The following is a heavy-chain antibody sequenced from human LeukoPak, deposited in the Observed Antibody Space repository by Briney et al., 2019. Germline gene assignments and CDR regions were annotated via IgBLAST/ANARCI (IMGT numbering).Heavy chain of an antibody. V-gene: IGHV3-48*02. CDR3: ARAQTYYGSGSYLY. CDR1: GFTFSRYS. CDR2: ISSSSSTV. Sequence: PGGSLRLSCAASGFTFSRYSMNWVRQAPGKGLEWVSYISSSSSTVYYADSLKGRFTISRDNAKNSLCLQTNSLRDEDTAVYYCARAQTYYGSGSYLYWGQGTLVTVSS. D-gene: IGHD3-10*01. J-gene: IGHJ4*02.